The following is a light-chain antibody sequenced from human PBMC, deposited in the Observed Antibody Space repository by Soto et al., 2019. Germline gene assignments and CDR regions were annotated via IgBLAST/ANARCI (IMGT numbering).Light chain of an antibody. J-gene: IGKJ3*01. CDR3: QHYGTSHFT. V-gene: IGKV3-20*01. CDR1: QSVSSY. Sequence: EIVLTQSPATLSLSPGERATLSCRASQSVSSYLAWYQQKPGQAPRLLLYGASNRATGIPDRFSGSGSGTDFTLTISRLEPEDFAVYYCQHYGTSHFTFGPGTKVDIK. CDR2: GAS.